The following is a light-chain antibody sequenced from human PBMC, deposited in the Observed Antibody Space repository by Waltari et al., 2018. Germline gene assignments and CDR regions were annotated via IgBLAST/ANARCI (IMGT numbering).Light chain of an antibody. V-gene: IGLV3-1*01. J-gene: IGLJ1*01. Sequence: SFELTQPSSVSVSPGHTASIPCSGAPLGRKWTSWYQQKAGQSPVLVIYADSERPSGVPGRFSAARSGDTVTLNISGTQDLDEADYYCQTWDSNIFVFGPGTKVTVL. CDR1: PLGRKW. CDR3: QTWDSNIFV. CDR2: ADS.